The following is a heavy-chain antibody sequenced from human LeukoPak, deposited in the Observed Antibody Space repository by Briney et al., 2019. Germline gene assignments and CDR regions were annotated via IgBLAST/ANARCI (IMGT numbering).Heavy chain of an antibody. Sequence: GSLRLSCAASGFAFSNDWMTWVRQAPGKGLEWVSYITSSGSTIYYADSVKGRFTISRDNAENSLYLQMNSLRVEDTAVYYCAVAYCRDDCYGYYLDSWSQGTLVTVSS. CDR3: AVAYCRDDCYGYYLDS. J-gene: IGHJ4*02. D-gene: IGHD2-21*02. CDR2: ITSSGSTI. CDR1: GFAFSNDW. V-gene: IGHV3-48*03.